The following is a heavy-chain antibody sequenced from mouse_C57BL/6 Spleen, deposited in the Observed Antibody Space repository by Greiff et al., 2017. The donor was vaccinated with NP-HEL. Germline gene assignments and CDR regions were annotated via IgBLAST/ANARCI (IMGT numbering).Heavy chain of an antibody. CDR2: IWSGGST. CDR3: ARGTVVAPYYAMDY. J-gene: IGHJ4*01. V-gene: IGHV2-2*01. Sequence: VQLVESGPGLVQPSQSLSITCTVSGFSLTSYGVHWVRQSPGKGLEWLGVIWSGGSTDYNAAFISRLSISKDNSKSQVFFKMNSLQADDTAIYYCARGTVVAPYYAMDYWGQGTSVTVSS. D-gene: IGHD1-1*01. CDR1: GFSLTSYG.